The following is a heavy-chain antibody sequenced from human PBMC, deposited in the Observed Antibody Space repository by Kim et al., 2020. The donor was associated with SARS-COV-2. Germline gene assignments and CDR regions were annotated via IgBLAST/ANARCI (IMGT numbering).Heavy chain of an antibody. J-gene: IGHJ4*02. V-gene: IGHV4-34*01. Sequence: SETLSLTCAVYGGSFSGYYWSWIRQPPGKGLEWIGEINHSGSTNYNPSLKSRVTISVDTSKNQFSLKLSSVTAADTAVYYCARGRSSSWSDFDYWGQGTLVTVSS. D-gene: IGHD6-13*01. CDR1: GGSFSGYY. CDR2: INHSGST. CDR3: ARGRSSSWSDFDY.